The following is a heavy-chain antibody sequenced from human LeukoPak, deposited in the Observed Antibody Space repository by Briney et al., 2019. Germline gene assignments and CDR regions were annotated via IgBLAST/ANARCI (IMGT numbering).Heavy chain of an antibody. J-gene: IGHJ6*02. D-gene: IGHD2-15*01. CDR3: AKSPVPYCSGGSCYGMDV. V-gene: IGHV3-23*01. CDR1: GFTFSSYA. CDR2: ISGSGGST. Sequence: PGGSLRLSCAASGFTFSSYAMSWVRQAPGKGLEWVSVISGSGGSTYYADSVKGRFTISRDNSKNTLYLQMNSLRVEDTAGYYCAKSPVPYCSGGSCYGMDVWGRGTTVTVSS.